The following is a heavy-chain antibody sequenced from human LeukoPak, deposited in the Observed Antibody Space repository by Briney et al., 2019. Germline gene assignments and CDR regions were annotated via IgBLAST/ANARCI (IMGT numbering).Heavy chain of an antibody. J-gene: IGHJ4*02. CDR1: GYTFTGYY. D-gene: IGHD3-10*01. V-gene: IGHV1-2*02. Sequence: ASVKVSCKASGYTFTGYYMHWVRQAPGQGLEWMGWINPNSGGTNYAQKFQGRVTMTRDTSISTAYMELSRPRSDDTAVYYCARAGTITMVRGVIDYWGQGTLVTVSS. CDR3: ARAGTITMVRGVIDY. CDR2: INPNSGGT.